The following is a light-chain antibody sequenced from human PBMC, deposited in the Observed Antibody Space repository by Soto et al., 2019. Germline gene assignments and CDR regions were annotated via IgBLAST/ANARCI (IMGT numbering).Light chain of an antibody. CDR3: QQYGGSPPLT. Sequence: EIVLTQSPGTLSLSPGERATLSCRASQSVSSSYFAWYQQKPGQAPRLLIYGASSRATGIPDRFSGSGSGTDFTLTISRLEPEDFAVYYCQQYGGSPPLTFGGGTKVEIK. V-gene: IGKV3-20*01. CDR1: QSVSSSY. J-gene: IGKJ4*01. CDR2: GAS.